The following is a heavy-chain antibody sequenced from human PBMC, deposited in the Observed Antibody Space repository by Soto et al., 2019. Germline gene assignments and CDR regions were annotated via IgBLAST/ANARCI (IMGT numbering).Heavy chain of an antibody. J-gene: IGHJ4*02. CDR1: GFTFSSNS. V-gene: IGHV3-48*02. CDR2: IDSRSGTI. CDR3: AREVLTASY. D-gene: IGHD2-8*01. Sequence: GGSLILSCAASGFTFSSNSMNWVRQAPGKGLEWISYIDSRSGTIYYADSVKGRFTISRDNAKNSLYLQMNSLRDEDTAVYYCAREVLTASYWGQGTLVTVSS.